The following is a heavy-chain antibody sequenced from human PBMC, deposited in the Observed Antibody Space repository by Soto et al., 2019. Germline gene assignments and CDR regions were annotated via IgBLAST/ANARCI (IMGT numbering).Heavy chain of an antibody. V-gene: IGHV3-73*02. CDR3: TARRDLTAVDPLDY. D-gene: IGHD5-18*01. Sequence: EVQLVESGGGLVQPGGSLKLSCAASGFTFSDSAMHWVRQASGKGLEWVGRIRNKGNNYATAYTASVKGRFTISRDDSKNTVYLQMHSLTIDDTAVYDCTARRDLTAVDPLDYWGRGTLVTVSS. J-gene: IGHJ4*02. CDR1: GFTFSDSA. CDR2: IRNKGNNYAT.